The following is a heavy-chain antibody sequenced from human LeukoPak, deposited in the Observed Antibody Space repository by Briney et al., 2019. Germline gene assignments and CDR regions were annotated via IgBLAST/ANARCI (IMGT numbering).Heavy chain of an antibody. D-gene: IGHD3-10*01. CDR3: ARRWLGDPYGMDV. J-gene: IGHJ6*02. Sequence: GGSLRLSCAASGFIFSNYAMTWVRQAPGKGLEWVSILGGLSESVYYPDSVKGRFTVSRDNSKDTLYLEINSQRGEDTATYYCARRWLGDPYGMDVWGQGTTVTVSS. CDR2: LGGLSESV. V-gene: IGHV3-23*01. CDR1: GFIFSNYA.